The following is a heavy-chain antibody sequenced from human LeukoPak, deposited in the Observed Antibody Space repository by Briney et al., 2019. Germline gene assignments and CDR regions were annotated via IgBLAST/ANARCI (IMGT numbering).Heavy chain of an antibody. V-gene: IGHV3-53*04. D-gene: IGHD5-24*01. CDR1: GFTVRNNH. CDR2: IDSRDNT. J-gene: IGHJ5*02. CDR3: ARESTPLRGAFDP. Sequence: PGGSLRLSCAASGFTVRNNHMSWVRQAPGKGLEWVSVIDSRDNTYHADSVKGRFTISGHTSKNTLYLQMNSLRAEDTAVYYCARESTPLRGAFDPWGPGTLVTVSS.